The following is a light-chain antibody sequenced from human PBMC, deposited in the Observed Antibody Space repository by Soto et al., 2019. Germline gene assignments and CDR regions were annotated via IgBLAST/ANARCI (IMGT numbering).Light chain of an antibody. V-gene: IGKV1-39*01. CDR3: QQYNKWPST. J-gene: IGKJ1*01. CDR1: QSISVY. Sequence: DIQMTQSPSSLSASVGDRVTITCRASQSISVYLNWYQQKPGKAPKLLISAASSLQSGVPLRFSGSGSGTDFTLTISSLQPEDFAVYYCQQYNKWPSTFGQGTKVEIK. CDR2: AAS.